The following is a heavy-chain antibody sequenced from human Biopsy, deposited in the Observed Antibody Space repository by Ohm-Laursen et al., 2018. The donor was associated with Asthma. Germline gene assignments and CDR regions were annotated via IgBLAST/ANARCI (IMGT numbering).Heavy chain of an antibody. CDR2: ISKDASTQ. CDR1: GFSFSNFA. J-gene: IGHJ3*02. Sequence: RSLRLSCTASGFSFSNFAIRWVRQAPGKGLEWVGVISKDASTQDYADSVKGRFTMARDNSKNTLDLQMNSLRGEDTAVYYCVRDGTDDAFDIWGQGTVVSVSS. D-gene: IGHD1-1*01. CDR3: VRDGTDDAFDI. V-gene: IGHV3-30*01.